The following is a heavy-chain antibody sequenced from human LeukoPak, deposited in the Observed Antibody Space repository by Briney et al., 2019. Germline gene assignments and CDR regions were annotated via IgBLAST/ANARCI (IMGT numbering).Heavy chain of an antibody. D-gene: IGHD1-26*01. V-gene: IGHV1-69*13. Sequence: ASVKVSCKASGGTFISYAISWVRQAPGQGLEWMGGIIPIFGTANYAQKFQGRVTITADESTSTAYMELSSLRSEDTAVYYCARGIVGASANYYYYGMDVWGQGTTVTVSS. CDR1: GGTFISYA. CDR3: ARGIVGASANYYYYGMDV. CDR2: IIPIFGTA. J-gene: IGHJ6*02.